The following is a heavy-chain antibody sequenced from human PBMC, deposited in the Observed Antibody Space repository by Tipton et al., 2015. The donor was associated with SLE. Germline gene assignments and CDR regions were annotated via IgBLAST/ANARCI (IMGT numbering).Heavy chain of an antibody. V-gene: IGHV4-39*07. CDR2: IYYSGST. Sequence: TLSLTCTVSGGSISSSNYYWGWIRQPPGKGLEWIGRIYYSGSTYYNPSLKSRVTISVDTSKNQFSLKLRSVTAADTAVYYCARDRGYSYGRDWYFDLWGRGTLVTVSS. CDR3: ARDRGYSYGRDWYFDL. D-gene: IGHD5-18*01. J-gene: IGHJ2*01. CDR1: GGSISSSNYY.